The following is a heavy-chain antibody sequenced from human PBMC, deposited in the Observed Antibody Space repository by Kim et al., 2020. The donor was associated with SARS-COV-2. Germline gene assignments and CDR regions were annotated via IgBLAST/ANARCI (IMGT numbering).Heavy chain of an antibody. CDR3: ARRPQGVGAIILN. CDR1: GGSFSGYY. V-gene: IGHV4-34*01. Sequence: SETLSLTCAVYGGSFSGYYWSWIRQPPGKGLEWIGEINHSGSTNYNPSLKSRVTISVDTSKNQFSLKLSSVTAADTAVYYCARRPQGVGAIILNWGQGTLVTVSS. D-gene: IGHD3-22*01. J-gene: IGHJ4*02. CDR2: INHSGST.